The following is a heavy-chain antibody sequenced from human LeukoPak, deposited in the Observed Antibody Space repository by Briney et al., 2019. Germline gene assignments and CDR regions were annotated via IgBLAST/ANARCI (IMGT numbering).Heavy chain of an antibody. CDR1: GYTFTNYA. Sequence: GASVKVSCKASGYTFTNYAISWVRQAPGQGLEWMGWINTNTGNPTYAQGFTGRFVFSLDTSVSTAYLQISSLKAEDTAVYYCARRASYDFWSGYRKYYYYYMDVWGKGTTVTVSS. D-gene: IGHD3-3*01. CDR3: ARRASYDFWSGYRKYYYYYMDV. J-gene: IGHJ6*03. CDR2: INTNTGNP. V-gene: IGHV7-4-1*02.